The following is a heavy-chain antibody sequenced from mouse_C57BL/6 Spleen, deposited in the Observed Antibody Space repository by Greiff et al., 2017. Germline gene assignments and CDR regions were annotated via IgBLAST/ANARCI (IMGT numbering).Heavy chain of an antibody. CDR3: AADGYFWFAY. D-gene: IGHD2-3*01. Sequence: VQLQQSGAELARPGASVKMSCKASGYTFTSYTMHWVKQRPGQGLEWIGYINPSSGYTKYNQKFKDKATLTADKSSSTAYMQLSSLTSEDSAVYYCAADGYFWFAYWGQGTLVTVSA. J-gene: IGHJ3*01. CDR2: INPSSGYT. CDR1: GYTFTSYT. V-gene: IGHV1-4*01.